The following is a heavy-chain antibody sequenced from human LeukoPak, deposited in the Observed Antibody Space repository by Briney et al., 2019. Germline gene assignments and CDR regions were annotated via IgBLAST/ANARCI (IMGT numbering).Heavy chain of an antibody. CDR3: ASLGYCSGGSCYSDY. Sequence: PSETLSLTCAVSGGSFSGYSWSWIRQPPGKGLEWMWEINHSGSTTYNPSPKSRVTISVDTSKNEFTLKLSSVTAAETAVYYCASLGYCSGGSCYSDYWGEGTLVSVSS. V-gene: IGHV4-34*01. CDR1: GGSFSGYS. D-gene: IGHD2-15*01. J-gene: IGHJ4*02. CDR2: INHSGST.